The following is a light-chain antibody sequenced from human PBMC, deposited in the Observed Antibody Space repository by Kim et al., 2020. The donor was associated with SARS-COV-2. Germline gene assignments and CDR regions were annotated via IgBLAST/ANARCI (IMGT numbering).Light chain of an antibody. Sequence: GQRVTIYCSGSSSNIGSNTVNWYQQLPGTAHKLLIYSNNQRPSGVPDRFSGSKSGTSASLAISGLQSEDEADYYCAAWDDSLNGVVFGGGTQLTVL. V-gene: IGLV1-44*01. CDR1: SSNIGSNT. CDR3: AAWDDSLNGVV. CDR2: SNN. J-gene: IGLJ2*01.